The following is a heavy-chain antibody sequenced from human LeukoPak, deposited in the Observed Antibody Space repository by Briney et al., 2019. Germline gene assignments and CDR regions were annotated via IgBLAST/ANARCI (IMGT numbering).Heavy chain of an antibody. J-gene: IGHJ4*02. D-gene: IGHD3-22*01. CDR1: GGSISSYY. CDR2: IYYSGST. V-gene: IGHV4-59*12. CDR3: ASYDSSGYYYAY. Sequence: SETLSLTCTVSGGSISSYYWSWIRQPPGKGLEWIGYIYYSGSTNYNPSLKSRVTISVDTSKNQFSLKLSSVTAADTAVYYCASYDSSGYYYAYWGQGTLVTVSS.